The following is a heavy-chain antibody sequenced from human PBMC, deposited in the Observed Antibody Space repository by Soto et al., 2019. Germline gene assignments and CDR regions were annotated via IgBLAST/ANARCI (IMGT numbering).Heavy chain of an antibody. J-gene: IGHJ6*02. CDR3: ARDRRVPAAMGWGYYYGMDV. Sequence: SETLSLTCSVSGDSIRSYYWSWIRQPPGKGLEWIGCISYNGSTNYNPSLKSRVTISVDTSKTHFSLRLSSVTAADTAVYYCARDRRVPAAMGWGYYYGMDVWGQGTTVTVSS. D-gene: IGHD2-2*01. CDR2: ISYNGST. V-gene: IGHV4-59*01. CDR1: GDSIRSYY.